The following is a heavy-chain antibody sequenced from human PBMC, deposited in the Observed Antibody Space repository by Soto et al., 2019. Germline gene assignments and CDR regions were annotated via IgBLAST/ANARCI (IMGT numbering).Heavy chain of an antibody. CDR2: IYHSGST. D-gene: IGHD3-9*01. Sequence: LSLTCAVSGYSISSGYYWGWIRQPPGKGLEWIGSIYHSGSTYYNPSLKSRVTISVDTSKNQFSLKLSSVTAADTAVYYCAREAHYDILGDFDYWGQGTLVTVSS. CDR3: AREAHYDILGDFDY. V-gene: IGHV4-38-2*02. J-gene: IGHJ4*02. CDR1: GYSISSGYY.